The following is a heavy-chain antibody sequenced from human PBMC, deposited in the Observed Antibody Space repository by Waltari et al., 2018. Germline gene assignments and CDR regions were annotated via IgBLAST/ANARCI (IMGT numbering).Heavy chain of an antibody. D-gene: IGHD1-26*01. CDR1: GGSISGHF. Sequence: VQLQESGPGLVKPSETLSLTCTILGGSISGHFWKWIRQPAGKGLEWIGRIYTTGSTNFNPALKSRVTMSIDTSKNQFSLNLSSVTAADTAVYYCARGQSTRGSYGWFDPWGQGTLVTVSS. CDR3: ARGQSTRGSYGWFDP. J-gene: IGHJ5*02. V-gene: IGHV4-4*07. CDR2: IYTTGST.